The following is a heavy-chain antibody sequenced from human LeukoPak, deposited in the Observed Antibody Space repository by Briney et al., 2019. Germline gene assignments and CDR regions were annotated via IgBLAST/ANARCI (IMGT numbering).Heavy chain of an antibody. CDR2: ISYDGSNK. D-gene: IGHD2-2*01. J-gene: IGHJ4*02. Sequence: GGSLRLSCAASGFPFSSYGMHWVRQAPGKGLEWVAVISYDGSNKYYADSVKGRFTISRDNSKNTLYLQMNSLRAEDTAVYYCAKETQDIVVVPAAMRFDYWGQGTLVTVSS. CDR1: GFPFSSYG. CDR3: AKETQDIVVVPAAMRFDY. V-gene: IGHV3-30*18.